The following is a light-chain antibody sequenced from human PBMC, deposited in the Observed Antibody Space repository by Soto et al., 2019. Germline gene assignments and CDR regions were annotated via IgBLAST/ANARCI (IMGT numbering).Light chain of an antibody. CDR3: QQFSSYPRT. J-gene: IGKJ4*01. Sequence: EIVLTQSPGTLTLSPGERATLSCRASQRVSSSYLAWSQQKPGQAPRLLIYDASSRATGIPDRFSGSGSGTDFTLTISSLEPEDFAVYYCQQFSSYPRTFGRGTKV. CDR2: DAS. V-gene: IGKV3-20*01. CDR1: QRVSSSY.